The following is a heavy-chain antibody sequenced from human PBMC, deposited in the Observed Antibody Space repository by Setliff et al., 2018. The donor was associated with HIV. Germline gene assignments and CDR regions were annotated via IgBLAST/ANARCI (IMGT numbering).Heavy chain of an antibody. D-gene: IGHD5-18*01. CDR1: GGSISSRTYY. V-gene: IGHV4-39*01. CDR3: ARRDGYSYGFYFDY. Sequence: PSETLSLTCTVSGGSISSRTYYWGCIRQPPGKGLEWIGSIYYSGTTYYNPSLKSRLTISVDTSENQFSLKLSSVTAADTAVYYCARRDGYSYGFYFDYWGQGTLVTV. CDR2: IYYSGTT. J-gene: IGHJ4*02.